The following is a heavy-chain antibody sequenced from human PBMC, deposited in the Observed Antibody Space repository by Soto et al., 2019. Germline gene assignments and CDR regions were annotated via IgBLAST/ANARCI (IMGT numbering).Heavy chain of an antibody. CDR3: ARESEDLTSNFDY. V-gene: IGHV3-21*01. J-gene: IGHJ4*02. CDR1: GFTFTRYS. Sequence: PGGSLRLSCAASGFTFTRYSMNWVRQAPGKGLEWVSSISSTTNYIYYADSMKGLFTVSSNNAKNSVYLEMNSLSAEDTALYYCARESEDLTSNFDYWGQGTLVTVSS. CDR2: ISSTTNYI.